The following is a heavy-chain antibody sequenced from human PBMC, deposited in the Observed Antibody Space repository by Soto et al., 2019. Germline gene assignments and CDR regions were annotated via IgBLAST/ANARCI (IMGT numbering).Heavy chain of an antibody. CDR3: ARTFEWNFDWLLLFYY. Sequence: QVQLVQSGAEVKKPGASVKVSCKASGYTFTSYGISWVRQAPGQGLEWMGWISAYNGNTNYAQKLQGRVTMTTDTFMSTAYMELRSLRSDDTAVYYCARTFEWNFDWLLLFYYWGQGTLVTVSS. CDR1: GYTFTSYG. D-gene: IGHD3-9*01. V-gene: IGHV1-18*01. CDR2: ISAYNGNT. J-gene: IGHJ4*02.